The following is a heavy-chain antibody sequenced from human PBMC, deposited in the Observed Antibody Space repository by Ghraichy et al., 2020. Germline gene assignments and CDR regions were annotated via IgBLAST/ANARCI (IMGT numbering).Heavy chain of an antibody. Sequence: GGSLRLSCATSGLTFDDAWMSWVRQAPGKGLEWVGRIKSRTHGGTTDYAAPVKGRFTVSRDDSKNTLYLQMNSLKTDDTAIYYCTTDAPAMIDFDFWGQGTLVSVSS. V-gene: IGHV3-15*01. CDR2: IKSRTHGGTT. CDR1: GLTFDDAW. J-gene: IGHJ4*02. CDR3: TTDAPAMIDFDF. D-gene: IGHD3-22*01.